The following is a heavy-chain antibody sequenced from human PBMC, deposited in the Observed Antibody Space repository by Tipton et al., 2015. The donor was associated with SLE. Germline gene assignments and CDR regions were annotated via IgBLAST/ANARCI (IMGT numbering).Heavy chain of an antibody. CDR1: GYSISSGYY. CDR3: ARVEYYEHAFDI. Sequence: LSCAVSGYSISSGYYWGWIRQPPGKGLEWIGSIYYSGSTYYNPSLKSRVTISVDTSKNQFSLKLSSVTAADTAVYYCARVEYYEHAFDIWGQGTMVTVSS. V-gene: IGHV4-38-2*01. CDR2: IYYSGST. D-gene: IGHD3-22*01. J-gene: IGHJ3*02.